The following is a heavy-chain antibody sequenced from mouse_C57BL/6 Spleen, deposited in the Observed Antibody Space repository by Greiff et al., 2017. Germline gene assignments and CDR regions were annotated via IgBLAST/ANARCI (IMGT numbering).Heavy chain of an antibody. CDR2: IYPGDGDT. Sequence: QVQLKESGPELVKPGASVKISCKASGYAFSSSWMNWVKQRPGKGLEWIGRIYPGDGDTNYNGKCKGKATLTADKSSSTAYMQLSSLTSEDSAVYFCAREGAYYSNFYYFDYWGQGTTLTVSS. CDR3: AREGAYYSNFYYFDY. CDR1: GYAFSSSW. V-gene: IGHV1-82*01. D-gene: IGHD2-5*01. J-gene: IGHJ2*01.